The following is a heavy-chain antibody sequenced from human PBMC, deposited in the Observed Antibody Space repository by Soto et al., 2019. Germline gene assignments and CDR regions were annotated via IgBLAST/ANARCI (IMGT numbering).Heavy chain of an antibody. D-gene: IGHD5-12*01. CDR1: GYTFSDYY. CDR3: ARESGGATATLDYYYFYMDV. Sequence: QVQLVQSGAEVKKPGASVRVSCKASGYTFSDYYLHWVRQAPGQGPEWMGWINPNGGATKFARKFQGRVTMTRDTSVRTAFMELNRLKFDDTAVYYCARESGGATATLDYYYFYMDVWGKGTTVTVSS. CDR2: INPNGGAT. J-gene: IGHJ6*03. V-gene: IGHV1-2*02.